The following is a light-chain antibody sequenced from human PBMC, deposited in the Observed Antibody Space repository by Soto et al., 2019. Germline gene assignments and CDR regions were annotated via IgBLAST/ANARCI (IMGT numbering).Light chain of an antibody. CDR1: DGGVGNYNF. J-gene: IGLJ1*01. CDR3: CSYGKV. CDR2: EAS. V-gene: IGLV2-23*01. Sequence: QSALAQPASVSGSPGQSITISCTGTDGGVGNYNFVSWYQQHPAKAPKLIIYEASERPSGVSNRFSGSTSGRTASLTISGIQAEDEAEYYCCSYGKVFGNGTKVTVL.